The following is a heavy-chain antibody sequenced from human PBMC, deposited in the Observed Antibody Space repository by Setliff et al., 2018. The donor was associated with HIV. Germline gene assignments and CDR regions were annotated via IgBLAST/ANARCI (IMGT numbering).Heavy chain of an antibody. J-gene: IGHJ5*02. Sequence: GASVKVSCKASGYTFTKYYINWVRQAPGQGLEWMGIINPGGGATTYEKKFQGRVTMTRDTSTSTVYMELNNLRFDDTAVYYCVRDNWNLGSVHNWFDPWGQGTVVT. V-gene: IGHV1-46*01. CDR3: VRDNWNLGSVHNWFDP. D-gene: IGHD1-7*01. CDR1: GYTFTKYY. CDR2: INPGGGAT.